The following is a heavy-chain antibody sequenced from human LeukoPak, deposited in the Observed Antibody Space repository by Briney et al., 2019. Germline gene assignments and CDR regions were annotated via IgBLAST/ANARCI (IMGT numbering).Heavy chain of an antibody. CDR2: ISQDGRTK. J-gene: IGHJ4*02. Sequence: PGGSLRLSCAASGFTFTTYYMTWVRQAPGKGLEWLANISQDGRTKYYVDSVEGRFAISRDNAINSVFLQMNSLRAEDTAVYYCARENWSNDYWGQGTLVTVSS. CDR1: GFTFTTYY. D-gene: IGHD1-1*01. CDR3: ARENWSNDY. V-gene: IGHV3-7*01.